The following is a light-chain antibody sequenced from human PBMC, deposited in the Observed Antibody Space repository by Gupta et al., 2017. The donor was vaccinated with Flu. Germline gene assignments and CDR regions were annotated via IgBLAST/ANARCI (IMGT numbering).Light chain of an antibody. CDR1: SSNIGNNA. V-gene: IGLV1-36*01. CDR3: AAWDDSLNGPV. CDR2: YDD. Sequence: QSVLTQPPSVSEAPRQRVTISCSGSSSNIGNNAVNWYQQLPGKAPKLLIYYDDLLPSGVSDRFSVSKSGTSASLAISGLQSEDEADYYCAAWDDSLNGPVFGTGTKVTVL. J-gene: IGLJ1*01.